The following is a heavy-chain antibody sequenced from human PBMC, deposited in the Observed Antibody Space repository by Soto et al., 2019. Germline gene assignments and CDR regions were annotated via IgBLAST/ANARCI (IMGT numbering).Heavy chain of an antibody. V-gene: IGHV4-39*01. CDR1: GGSISSSSYY. CDR2: IYYSGST. Sequence: SETLSLTCTVSGGSISSSSYYWGWIRQPPGKGLEWIGSIYYSGSTYYNPSLKSRVTISVDTSKNQFSLKLSSVTAADTAVYYCARHDIGDYYDSSGFFDYWGQGTLVTVSS. D-gene: IGHD3-22*01. CDR3: ARHDIGDYYDSSGFFDY. J-gene: IGHJ4*02.